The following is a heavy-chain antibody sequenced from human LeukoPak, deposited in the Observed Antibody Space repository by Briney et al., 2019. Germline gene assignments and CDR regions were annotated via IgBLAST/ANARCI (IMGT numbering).Heavy chain of an antibody. CDR3: ARDHCSSTSCYLGGFDY. D-gene: IGHD2-2*01. J-gene: IGHJ4*02. V-gene: IGHV5-51*01. Sequence: GESLKISCKGSGYSFTSYWIGWVRQMPGKGLEWMGIIYPGDSDTRYSPSFQGQVTISADKSISTAYLQWSSLKASDTAMYYCARDHCSSTSCYLGGFDYWGQGTLVTVSS. CDR1: GYSFTSYW. CDR2: IYPGDSDT.